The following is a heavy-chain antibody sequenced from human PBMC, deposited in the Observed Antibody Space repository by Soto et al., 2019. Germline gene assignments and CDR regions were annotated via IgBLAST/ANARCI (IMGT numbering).Heavy chain of an antibody. J-gene: IGHJ5*02. CDR2: ISWNSGSI. CDR1: GFTFDDYA. Sequence: EVQLVESGGGLVQPGRSLRLSCAASGFTFDDYAMHWVRQAPGKGLEWVSGISWNSGSIGYADSVKGRFTISRDNAKNSLYLQMNSLRAEDMALYYCAKAGIAAAGTRNWFDPWGQGTLVTVSS. CDR3: AKAGIAAAGTRNWFDP. D-gene: IGHD6-13*01. V-gene: IGHV3-9*03.